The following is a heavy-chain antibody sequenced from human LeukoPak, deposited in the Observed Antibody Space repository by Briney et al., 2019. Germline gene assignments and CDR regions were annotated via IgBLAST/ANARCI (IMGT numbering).Heavy chain of an antibody. Sequence: GGSLRLSCAASGFTFSSYWMSWVRQAPGKGLEWVANIKQEGSEKYYVDSVKGRFTISRDNAKNSLYLQMNSLRAEDTAVYYCARDRIHYYYGMDVWGQGTTVTVSS. V-gene: IGHV3-7*01. CDR2: IKQEGSEK. J-gene: IGHJ6*02. CDR1: GFTFSSYW. CDR3: ARDRIHYYYGMDV. D-gene: IGHD2-15*01.